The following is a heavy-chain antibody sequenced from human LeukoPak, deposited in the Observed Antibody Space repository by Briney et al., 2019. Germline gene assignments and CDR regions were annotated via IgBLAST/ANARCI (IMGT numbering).Heavy chain of an antibody. CDR2: IRYDGNNK. CDR1: GFTFSSYA. Sequence: GGSLRLSCAASGFTFSSYAMHWVRQAPGKGLEWVAFIRYDGNNKNYADSAKGRFTISRGNSKDTLYLQMNSLRAEDTAVYYCAKGDDYGANTRLPKYNWFDPWGQGTLVTVSS. CDR3: AKGDDYGANTRLPKYNWFDP. V-gene: IGHV3-30*02. D-gene: IGHD4-23*01. J-gene: IGHJ5*02.